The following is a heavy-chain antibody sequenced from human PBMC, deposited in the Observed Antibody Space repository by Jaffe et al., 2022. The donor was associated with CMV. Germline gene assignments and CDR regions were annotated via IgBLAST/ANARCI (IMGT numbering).Heavy chain of an antibody. D-gene: IGHD2-21*02. CDR3: ARASDRGDPYSFDY. Sequence: EVQLVESGGGLVQPGGSLRLSCAASGFTVSSNYMSWVRQAPGKGLEWVSVIYSGGSTYYADSVKGRFTISRDNSKNTLYLQMNSLRAEDTAVYYCARASDRGDPYSFDYWGQGTLVTVSS. CDR1: GFTVSSNY. J-gene: IGHJ4*02. CDR2: IYSGGST. V-gene: IGHV3-66*01.